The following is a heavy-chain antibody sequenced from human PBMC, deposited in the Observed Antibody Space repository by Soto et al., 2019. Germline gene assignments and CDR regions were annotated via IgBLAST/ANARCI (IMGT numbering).Heavy chain of an antibody. CDR2: ISSNGGST. CDR3: VKEESAITMVRGVLDY. J-gene: IGHJ4*02. D-gene: IGHD3-10*01. V-gene: IGHV3-64D*08. CDR1: GFTFSSYA. Sequence: GGSLRLSCSASGFTFSSYAMHWVRQAPGKGLEYVSAISSNGGSTYYADSVKGRFTISRDNSKNTLYLQMSSLRAEDTAVYYCVKEESAITMVRGVLDYWGQGTLVTVSS.